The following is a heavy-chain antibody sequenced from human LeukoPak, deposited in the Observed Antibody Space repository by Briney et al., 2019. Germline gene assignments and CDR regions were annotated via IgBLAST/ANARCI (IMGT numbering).Heavy chain of an antibody. CDR3: AKRVGYGYGMDV. CDR1: GFSVSCND. V-gene: IGHV3-53*01. CDR2: IDRGGST. D-gene: IGHD6-13*01. J-gene: IGHJ6*02. Sequence: GGSLRLSCEASGFSVSCNDMSWVRQAPGKGLECVSVIDRGGSTFYADSVKGRFTISRDNSKNTLYLQMNSLRVEDTAEFYCAKRVGYGYGMDVWGQGTTVTVSS.